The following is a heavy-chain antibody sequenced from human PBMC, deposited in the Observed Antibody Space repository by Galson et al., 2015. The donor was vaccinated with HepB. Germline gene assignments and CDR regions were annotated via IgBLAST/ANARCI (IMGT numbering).Heavy chain of an antibody. V-gene: IGHV1-18*01. Sequence: SVKVSCKASGYTFSSYSITWVRQAPGQGLEWVGWISPHNRYANYAQNFQGRVTMTTDTSTNTAYMELRSLRSDDTAIYYCARGAVVVAVGATENNWFDPWGRGTLVTVSS. CDR3: ARGAVVVAVGATENNWFDP. D-gene: IGHD2-15*01. J-gene: IGHJ5*02. CDR2: ISPHNRYA. CDR1: GYTFSSYS.